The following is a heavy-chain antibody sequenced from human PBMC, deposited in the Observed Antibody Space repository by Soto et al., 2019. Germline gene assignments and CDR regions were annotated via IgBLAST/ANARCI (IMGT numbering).Heavy chain of an antibody. CDR2: MSNTGDST. Sequence: GSLTLACSASGVTIISYAMHFFRHSPVKGLEYVSSMSNTGDSTYYANTVKGSFTISRDNSKNTLYNQMSSLRSADTAVYYCVTKYSRSWDYYFSGMDVWGQGPTVTVSS. D-gene: IGHD6-13*01. V-gene: IGHV3-64D*06. CDR3: VTKYSRSWDYYFSGMDV. J-gene: IGHJ6*02. CDR1: GVTIISYA.